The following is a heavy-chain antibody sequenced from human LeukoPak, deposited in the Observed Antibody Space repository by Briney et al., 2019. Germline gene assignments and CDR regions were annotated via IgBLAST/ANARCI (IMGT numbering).Heavy chain of an antibody. D-gene: IGHD5-24*01. CDR3: NTVAGRRDGYNN. CDR1: GFTFSNAW. J-gene: IGHJ4*02. CDR2: IKSKTDGGTT. Sequence: GGSLRLSWAASGFTFSNAWMSWVRQAPGKGLGWVGRIKSKTDGGTTDYSAPVKGRFTISRDDSKNTLSLQMNSLKTEDNAVYYCNTVAGRRDGYNNWGQGTLVTVSS. V-gene: IGHV3-15*01.